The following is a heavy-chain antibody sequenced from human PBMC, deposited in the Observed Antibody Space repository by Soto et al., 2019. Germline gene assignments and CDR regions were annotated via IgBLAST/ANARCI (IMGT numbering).Heavy chain of an antibody. J-gene: IGHJ5*02. CDR1: GYTLTELS. Sequence: ASVKVSCKVSGYTLTELSMHWVRQAPGKGLEWMGGFDPEDGETIYAQKFQGRVTMTEDTSTDTAYMELSSLRSEDTAVYYCATAIYYYAPGGRGWFDPWGQGTLVTVSS. D-gene: IGHD3-10*01. CDR2: FDPEDGET. CDR3: ATAIYYYAPGGRGWFDP. V-gene: IGHV1-24*01.